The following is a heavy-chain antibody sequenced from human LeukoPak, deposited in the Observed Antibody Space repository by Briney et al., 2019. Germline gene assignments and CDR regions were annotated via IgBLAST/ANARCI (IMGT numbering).Heavy chain of an antibody. J-gene: IGHJ4*02. V-gene: IGHV3-30*18. CDR3: AKTLAAPFFFGH. D-gene: IGHD3/OR15-3a*01. Sequence: GRSLRLSCAASGFTFSRSGIHWVRQAPGKGLEWVALILHDGANKHYADSVKGRFNISGDDSMNTVYLQMNGLRPEDSAVYFCAKTLAAPFFFGHWGQGTLVTVSA. CDR2: ILHDGANK. CDR1: GFTFSRSG.